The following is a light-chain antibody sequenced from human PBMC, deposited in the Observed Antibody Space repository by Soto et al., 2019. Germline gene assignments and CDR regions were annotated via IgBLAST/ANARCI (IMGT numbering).Light chain of an antibody. CDR3: QQYISYLYT. Sequence: DIQMTQSPSTLSASVGDRVTITCRASQSISSYLAWYQQKPGKAPKLLIYKASSLESGVPSRFSGSGSGTEFTLTISSLQPDDLATYYCQQYISYLYTFGQGTKLEMK. J-gene: IGKJ2*01. CDR1: QSISSY. V-gene: IGKV1-5*03. CDR2: KAS.